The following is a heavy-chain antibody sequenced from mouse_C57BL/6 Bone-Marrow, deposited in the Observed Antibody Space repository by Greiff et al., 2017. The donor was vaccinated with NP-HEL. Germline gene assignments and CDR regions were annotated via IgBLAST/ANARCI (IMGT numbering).Heavy chain of an antibody. CDR3: AKRPTPTVGPVDY. D-gene: IGHD1-1*01. J-gene: IGHJ2*01. V-gene: IGHV5-17*01. Sequence: EVQLVESGGGLVKPGGSLKLSCAASGFTFSDYGMHWVRQAPEKGLEWVAYISSGSSTTYYADTVKGRFTISRDNAKNTLFLQLTSLRSEDTAMYYCAKRPTPTVGPVDYWGQGTTLTVSS. CDR1: GFTFSDYG. CDR2: ISSGSSTT.